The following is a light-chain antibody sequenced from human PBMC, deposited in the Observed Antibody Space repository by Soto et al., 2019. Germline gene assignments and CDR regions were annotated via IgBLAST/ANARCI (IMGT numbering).Light chain of an antibody. Sequence: DIQMPQSPSTLSGSVGDRVTITGRASQTISSWLAWYQQKPGKAPKLLIYKASTLKSGVPSRFSGSGSGTEFTLTISSLQPDDFATYYCQQYNSYPRTFGQGTKVDI. V-gene: IGKV1-5*03. J-gene: IGKJ1*01. CDR1: QTISSW. CDR2: KAS. CDR3: QQYNSYPRT.